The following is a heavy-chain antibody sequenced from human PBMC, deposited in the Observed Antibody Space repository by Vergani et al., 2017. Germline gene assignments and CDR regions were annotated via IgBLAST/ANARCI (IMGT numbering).Heavy chain of an antibody. CDR1: GYTFTSYG. V-gene: IGHV1-18*01. J-gene: IGHJ4*02. CDR3: ARARGGHCGGDCYQYYFDY. D-gene: IGHD2-21*02. Sequence: QVQLVQSGAEVKKPGASVKVSCKASGYTFTSYGISWVRQAPGQGLEWMGWISAYNGNTNYAQKLQGRVTMTTDTSTSTAYMELRSLRSYDTAVYYCARARGGHCGGDCYQYYFDYWGQGTLVTVSS. CDR2: ISAYNGNT.